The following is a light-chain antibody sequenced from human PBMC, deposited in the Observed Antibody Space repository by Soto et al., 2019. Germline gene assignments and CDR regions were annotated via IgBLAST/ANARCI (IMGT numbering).Light chain of an antibody. CDR3: QKYYSAPFT. CDR1: QAISNS. CDR2: AAS. V-gene: IGKV1-27*01. J-gene: IGKJ3*01. Sequence: DIQMTQSPSSLSASVGDRVTITCRASQAISNSLAWYQQKPGKVPSLLIYAASTLQPGGPSRFSGSGAGTDFTLTISSLQPEDVATYYCQKYYSAPFTFGPGTKLGIK.